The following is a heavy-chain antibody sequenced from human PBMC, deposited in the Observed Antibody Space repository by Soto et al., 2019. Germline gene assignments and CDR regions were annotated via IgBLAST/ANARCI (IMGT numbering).Heavy chain of an antibody. D-gene: IGHD3-10*01. CDR3: AAPTMVRGVIAMYDMDV. Sequence: ASVKVSWKASGFTFTSSAVQWVRQARGQRLEWIGWIVVGSGNTNYAQKFQERVTITRDMSTSTAYMELSSLRSEDTAVYYCAAPTMVRGVIAMYDMDVWGQGTTVTVSS. J-gene: IGHJ6*02. CDR1: GFTFTSSA. V-gene: IGHV1-58*01. CDR2: IVVGSGNT.